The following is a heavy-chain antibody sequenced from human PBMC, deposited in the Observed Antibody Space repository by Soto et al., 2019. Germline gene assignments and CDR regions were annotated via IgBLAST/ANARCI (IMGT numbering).Heavy chain of an antibody. Sequence: PVGSLRHSWAASGLTCSSYGMRWVRQATGKGLEWVAVIWYDGSNKYYADSVKGRFTISRDNSKNTLYLQMNSLRAEDTAVYYCARDPTAGTPPYNYFDYWGQGTLVTVSS. CDR3: ARDPTAGTPPYNYFDY. CDR2: IWYDGSNK. J-gene: IGHJ4*02. V-gene: IGHV3-33*01. CDR1: GLTCSSYG. D-gene: IGHD6-13*01.